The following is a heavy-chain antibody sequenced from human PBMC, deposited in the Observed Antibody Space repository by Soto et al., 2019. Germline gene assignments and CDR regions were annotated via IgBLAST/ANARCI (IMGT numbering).Heavy chain of an antibody. D-gene: IGHD2-2*02. CDR3: AKNYIVVVPAAIIPRGYYFDY. CDR2: ISGSGGST. J-gene: IGHJ4*02. CDR1: GFTFSSYA. V-gene: IGHV3-23*01. Sequence: GGSLRLSCAASGFTFSSYAMSWVRQAPGKGLEWVSAISGSGGSTYYADSVKGRFTISRDNSKNTLYLQMNSLRAEDTAVYYCAKNYIVVVPAAIIPRGYYFDYWGQGTLVTVSS.